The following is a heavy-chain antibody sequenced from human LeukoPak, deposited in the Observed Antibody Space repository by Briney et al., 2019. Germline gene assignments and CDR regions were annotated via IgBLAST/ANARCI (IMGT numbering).Heavy chain of an antibody. V-gene: IGHV3-23*01. CDR1: GFTFSNYA. J-gene: IGHJ2*01. CDR3: AKGPRGYNWYFDL. Sequence: PGGSLRLSCAASGFTFSNYAMSWVRQAPGTGLEWVSAIGGGGVSTYYADSVKGRFTISRDNSKNTLYLQMHSLRAEDTAVYYCAKGPRGYNWYFDLWGRGTLVTVSS. D-gene: IGHD5-24*01. CDR2: IGGGGVST.